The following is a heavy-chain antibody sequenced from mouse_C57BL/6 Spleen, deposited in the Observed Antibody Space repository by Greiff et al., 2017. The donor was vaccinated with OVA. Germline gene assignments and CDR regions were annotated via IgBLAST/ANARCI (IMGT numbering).Heavy chain of an antibody. CDR2: IHPNSGST. V-gene: IGHV1-64*01. J-gene: IGHJ2*01. D-gene: IGHD2-3*01. Sequence: VQLQQPGAELVKPGASVKLSCKASGYTFTSYWMHWVKQRPGQGLEWIGMIHPNSGSTNYNEKFKSKATLTVDKSSSTAYMQLSSLTSEDSAVYYCARSSGSHYDGYPYWGQGTTLTVSS. CDR1: GYTFTSYW. CDR3: ARSSGSHYDGYPY.